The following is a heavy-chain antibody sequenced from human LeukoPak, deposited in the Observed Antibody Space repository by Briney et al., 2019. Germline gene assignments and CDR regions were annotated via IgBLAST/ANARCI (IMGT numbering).Heavy chain of an antibody. J-gene: IGHJ4*02. D-gene: IGHD6-19*01. V-gene: IGHV1-2*02. CDR3: ARELAVTGTGPADY. Sequence: GGSVKVSCKASGYPFTGYYLHWLRQAPGQELEWLGWINPNSGGTNYAPKFQGRVTMTRDTSINAAYMELSSLRSDDTAAYYCARELAVTGTGPADYWGPGTLVTVSS. CDR1: GYPFTGYY. CDR2: INPNSGGT.